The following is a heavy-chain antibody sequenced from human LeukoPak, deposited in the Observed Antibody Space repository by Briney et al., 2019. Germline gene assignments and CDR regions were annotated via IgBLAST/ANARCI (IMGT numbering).Heavy chain of an antibody. J-gene: IGHJ4*02. V-gene: IGHV3-21*01. CDR1: GFTFSSYS. CDR3: ARGGSVVFDY. D-gene: IGHD3-10*01. CDR2: ISSSSYI. Sequence: GGSLRLSCAASGFTFSSYSMNWVRQAPGKGLEWASSISSSSYIYYADSVRGRFTISRDNAKNSLYLQMNSLRAEDTAVYYCARGGSVVFDYWGQGTLVTVSS.